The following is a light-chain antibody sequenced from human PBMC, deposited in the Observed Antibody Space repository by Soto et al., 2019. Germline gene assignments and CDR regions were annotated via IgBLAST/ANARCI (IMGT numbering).Light chain of an antibody. J-gene: IGLJ2*01. Sequence: QSVLTQPASVSGSLGQSITISCTGTSSDVGGNNYVSWYQQHPGKAPKLVIYEVSKPPSVVSHRFSGYTSGTTASLTISGLSAEDAADYCGSSYATLTTMVFGGGTKVTVL. CDR3: SSYATLTTMV. CDR2: EVS. V-gene: IGLV2-14*01. CDR1: SSDVGGNNY.